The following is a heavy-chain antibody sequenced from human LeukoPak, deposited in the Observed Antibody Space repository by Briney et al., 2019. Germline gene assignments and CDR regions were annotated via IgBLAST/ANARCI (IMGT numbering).Heavy chain of an antibody. Sequence: GASVKVSCKASGGTFSSYAISWVRQAPGQGLEWMGGIIPIFGTANYAQKFQGRVTITADESTSTAYMELSSLRSEDTAVYYCARVGDYEASNDYWGQGTLVTVSS. CDR3: ARVGDYEASNDY. CDR1: GGTFSSYA. V-gene: IGHV1-69*13. J-gene: IGHJ4*02. CDR2: IIPIFGTA. D-gene: IGHD4-17*01.